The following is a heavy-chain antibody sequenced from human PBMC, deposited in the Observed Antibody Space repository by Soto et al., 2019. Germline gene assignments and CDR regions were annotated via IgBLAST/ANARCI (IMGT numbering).Heavy chain of an antibody. CDR2: ISASGGTP. Sequence: GGSLRLSCAASGFTFSDYALSWVRQAPGKGLEWVAAISASGGTPYYADSVKGRFTISRDNSKNTVYMQMNSLRAEDSAVYYCANESYAGYWYLDLWGRGTQVTVSS. J-gene: IGHJ2*01. V-gene: IGHV3-23*01. CDR1: GFTFSDYA. CDR3: ANESYAGYWYLDL. D-gene: IGHD2-2*01.